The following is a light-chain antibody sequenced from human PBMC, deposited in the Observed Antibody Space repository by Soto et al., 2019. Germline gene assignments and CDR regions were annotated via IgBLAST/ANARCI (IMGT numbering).Light chain of an antibody. V-gene: IGKV3-15*01. CDR2: GTA. CDR3: QQYNVWPLT. CDR1: QSVVSN. Sequence: IILTQSPAILSVSPGDRATLSCRASQSVVSNLAWYQQKPGQAPRLLMYGTATRATGFPVRFRGSGSGTEFTLTISSLQSEDFAVYFCQQYNVWPLTFGGGTKVEMK. J-gene: IGKJ4*01.